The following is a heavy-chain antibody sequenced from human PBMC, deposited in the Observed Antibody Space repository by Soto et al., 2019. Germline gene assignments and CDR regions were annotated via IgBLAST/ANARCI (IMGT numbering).Heavy chain of an antibody. CDR3: ARMNGAYSNYFDY. CDR2: ISGSTSYI. V-gene: IGHV3-21*01. CDR1: GFTFSSYT. Sequence: EVQLVESGGGLVKSGGSLRLSCAASGFTFSSYTMNWVRQAPGKGLEWVSSISGSTSYIYYADSVKGRCTISRDNAKNSVYLQMNSLRAEDTAVYYCARMNGAYSNYFDYWGQGTLVTASS. D-gene: IGHD4-4*01. J-gene: IGHJ4*02.